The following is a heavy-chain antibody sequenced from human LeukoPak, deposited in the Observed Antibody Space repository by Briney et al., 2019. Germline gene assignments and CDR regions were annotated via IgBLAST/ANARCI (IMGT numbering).Heavy chain of an antibody. CDR2: INHSGST. CDR1: GGSFSGYY. Sequence: PSETLSLTCAVYGGSFSGYYWSWVRQPPGKGLEWIGEINHSGSTNYNPSLKSRDTISVDTSKNQFSLKLSSVTAADTAVYYCARGRGYSYGLRVFDYWGQGTLVTVSS. CDR3: ARGRGYSYGLRVFDY. V-gene: IGHV4-34*01. D-gene: IGHD5-18*01. J-gene: IGHJ4*02.